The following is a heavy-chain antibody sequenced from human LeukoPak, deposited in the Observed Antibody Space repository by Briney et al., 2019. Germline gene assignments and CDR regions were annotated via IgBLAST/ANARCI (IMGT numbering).Heavy chain of an antibody. V-gene: IGHV3-30-3*01. Sequence: PGGSLRLSCAASGFTFSSYAMHWVRQAPGKGLEWVAVISYDGSNKYYADSVKGRFTISRDNSKNTLYLQMNSLRAEDTAVYYCARDSWELRGIHIYLDYWGQGTLVTVSS. CDR3: ARDSWELRGIHIYLDY. J-gene: IGHJ4*02. CDR1: GFTFSSYA. CDR2: ISYDGSNK. D-gene: IGHD1-26*01.